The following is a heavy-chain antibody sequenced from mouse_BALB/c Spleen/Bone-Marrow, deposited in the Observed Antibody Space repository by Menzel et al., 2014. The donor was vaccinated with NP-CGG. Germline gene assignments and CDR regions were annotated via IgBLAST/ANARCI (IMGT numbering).Heavy chain of an antibody. CDR3: TMRYYAMDY. CDR1: GYTFTRYT. J-gene: IGHJ4*01. Sequence: QVQLKQSGAELARPGASVKMSCQASGYTFTRYTMHWEKQRPGQGLEWIGYIIPSSGYTNYNQKFKDKATLTADKSSSTAYMQLSSLTSEDSAVYYCTMRYYAMDYWGQGTSVTVSS. CDR2: IIPSSGYT. V-gene: IGHV1-4*01.